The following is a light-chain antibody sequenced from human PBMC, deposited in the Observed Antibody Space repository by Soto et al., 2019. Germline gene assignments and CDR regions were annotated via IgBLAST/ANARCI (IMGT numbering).Light chain of an antibody. J-gene: IGKJ5*01. Sequence: DIQVTQSPSTLSASVGDRVTITCRASQSISSWLAWYQQKPGKAPKLLIYDASSLESGVPSRFRGSGSGTDFTLTISSLQPEDFETYYCQQSYSNPHTFGQGTRLEIK. CDR3: QQSYSNPHT. CDR2: DAS. CDR1: QSISSW. V-gene: IGKV1-5*01.